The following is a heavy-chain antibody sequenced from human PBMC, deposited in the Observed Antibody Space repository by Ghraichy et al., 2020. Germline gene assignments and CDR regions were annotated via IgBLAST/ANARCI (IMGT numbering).Heavy chain of an antibody. CDR3: AKDVSDFDAFDM. CDR2: ITWSMTTI. J-gene: IGHJ3*02. D-gene: IGHD3/OR15-3a*01. V-gene: IGHV3-9*01. CDR1: GFTFDDHA. Sequence: SLNISCAASGFTFDDHAMYWLRQAPGKGLEWVSGITWSMTTIAYADSVKGRFTISRDNAKKALYLQMNSLRAEDTAMYYCAKDVSDFDAFDMWGQGTMVTVSS.